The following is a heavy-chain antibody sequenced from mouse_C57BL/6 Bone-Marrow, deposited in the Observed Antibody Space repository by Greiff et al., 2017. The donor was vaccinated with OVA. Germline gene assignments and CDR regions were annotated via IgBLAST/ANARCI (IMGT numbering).Heavy chain of an antibody. J-gene: IGHJ1*03. CDR1: GFTFSSYA. CDR3: AREGFTTPHWYFDV. D-gene: IGHD1-1*01. Sequence: EVQRVESGGGLVQPGGSLKLSCAASGFTFSSYAMSWVRPTPEKRLEWVATISDGGSYTYYPDNVKGRFTISRDNAKNNLYLQMSHLKSEDTAMYYCAREGFTTPHWYFDVWGTGTTVTVSS. V-gene: IGHV5-4*01. CDR2: ISDGGSYT.